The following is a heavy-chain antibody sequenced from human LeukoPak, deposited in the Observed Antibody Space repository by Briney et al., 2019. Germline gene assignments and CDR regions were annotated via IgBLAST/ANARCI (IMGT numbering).Heavy chain of an antibody. CDR3: ARGYPMIVPD. V-gene: IGHV1-8*01. J-gene: IGHJ4*02. CDR2: MNPNSGNT. Sequence: RASVKVSCKASGYTFTSYDINRVRQAPGQGLEWMGWMNPNSGNTGYAQKFQGRVTMTRNTSISTAYMELSSLRSEDAAVYYCARGYPMIVPDWGQGTLVTVSS. D-gene: IGHD3-22*01. CDR1: GYTFTSYD.